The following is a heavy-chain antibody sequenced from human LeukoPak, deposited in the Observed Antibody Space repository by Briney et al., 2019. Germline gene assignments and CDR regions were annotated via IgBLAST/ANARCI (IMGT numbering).Heavy chain of an antibody. CDR3: VRDLRYFDWSTPGDY. J-gene: IGHJ4*02. V-gene: IGHV1-2*02. CDR1: GYTFTGYY. Sequence: ASVKVSCKASGYTFTGYYMHWVRQAPGQGLEWMGWINPNSGGTNYAQKFQGRVTMTRDTSISTAYMELSRLRSDDTAVYYCVRDLRYFDWSTPGDYWGQGTLVTVSS. CDR2: INPNSGGT. D-gene: IGHD3-9*01.